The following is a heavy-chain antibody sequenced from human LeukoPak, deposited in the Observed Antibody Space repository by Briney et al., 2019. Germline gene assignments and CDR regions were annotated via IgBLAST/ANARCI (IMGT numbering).Heavy chain of an antibody. D-gene: IGHD2-15*01. V-gene: IGHV3-30-3*02. Sequence: GGSLRLSCAASGFTFSSYAMHWVRQAPGKGLEWVAVISYDGSNKYYADSVKGRFTISRDNSKNTLYLQMNSLRAEDTAVYYCAKSWWLIPFDYWGQGTLVTVSS. CDR1: GFTFSSYA. J-gene: IGHJ4*02. CDR3: AKSWWLIPFDY. CDR2: ISYDGSNK.